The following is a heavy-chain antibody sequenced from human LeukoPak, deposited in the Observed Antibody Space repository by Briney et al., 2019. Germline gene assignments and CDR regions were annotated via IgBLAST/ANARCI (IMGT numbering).Heavy chain of an antibody. CDR1: GFTFSSYG. D-gene: IGHD5-12*01. J-gene: IGHJ3*02. Sequence: PGGSLRLSCAASGFTFSSYGMHWVRQAPGKGLEWVAVISYDGSNKYYADSVKGRFTISRDNSKNTLYLQMNSLRAEDTAVYYCAGGVATGHTAFDIWGQGTMVTVSS. CDR2: ISYDGSNK. CDR3: AGGVATGHTAFDI. V-gene: IGHV3-30*03.